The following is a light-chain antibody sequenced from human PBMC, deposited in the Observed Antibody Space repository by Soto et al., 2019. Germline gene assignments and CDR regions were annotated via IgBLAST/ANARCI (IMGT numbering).Light chain of an antibody. V-gene: IGLV1-44*01. Sequence: QSVLTQPPSASGTPGQRVTIPCSGSSSNIGSNTVNWYQQLPGTAPKLLIYSYNQRPSGVPDRFSDSKSGTSASLAISGLQSEDEADYYCAAWDDSLNGYVFGTGTKLTVL. CDR1: SSNIGSNT. CDR3: AAWDDSLNGYV. J-gene: IGLJ1*01. CDR2: SYN.